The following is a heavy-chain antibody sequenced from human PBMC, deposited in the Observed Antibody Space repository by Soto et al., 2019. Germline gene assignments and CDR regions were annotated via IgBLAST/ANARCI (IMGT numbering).Heavy chain of an antibody. CDR3: ARSGYSSGWDYYYGMDV. Sequence: QVQLVQSGAEVKKPGSSVKVSCKASGGTFSSYAISWVRQAPGQGLEWMGGIIPICGTANYAQKLQGRVTITADESTSTAYLELSSLRSEDTAVYYCARSGYSSGWDYYYGMDVWGQGTTVTVS. D-gene: IGHD6-19*01. V-gene: IGHV1-69*01. CDR2: IIPICGTA. CDR1: GGTFSSYA. J-gene: IGHJ6*01.